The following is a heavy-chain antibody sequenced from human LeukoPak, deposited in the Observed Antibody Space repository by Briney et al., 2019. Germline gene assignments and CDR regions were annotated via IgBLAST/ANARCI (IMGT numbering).Heavy chain of an antibody. J-gene: IGHJ4*02. CDR3: ARLRYFDWLSPGPFDY. CDR1: GYTFTGYY. Sequence: ASVKVSCKASGYTFTGYYMHWVRQAPGQGLEGMGWINPNSGGTNYAQKFQGRVTMTRDTSISTAYMELSRLRSDDTAVYYCARLRYFDWLSPGPFDYWGQGTLVTVSS. CDR2: INPNSGGT. D-gene: IGHD3-9*01. V-gene: IGHV1-2*02.